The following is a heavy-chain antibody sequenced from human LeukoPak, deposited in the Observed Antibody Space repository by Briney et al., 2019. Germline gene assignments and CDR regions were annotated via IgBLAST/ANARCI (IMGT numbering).Heavy chain of an antibody. J-gene: IGHJ3*02. CDR2: IYYSGST. Sequence: SETLSLTCTVSGGSISSYYWSWIRQPPGKGLEWIGYIYYSGSTNYNPSLKSRVTISVDTSKNQFSLKLSSVTAADTAVYYCASFDGSLDAFDIWGQGTMVTVSS. D-gene: IGHD1-26*01. V-gene: IGHV4-59*01. CDR3: ASFDGSLDAFDI. CDR1: GGSISSYY.